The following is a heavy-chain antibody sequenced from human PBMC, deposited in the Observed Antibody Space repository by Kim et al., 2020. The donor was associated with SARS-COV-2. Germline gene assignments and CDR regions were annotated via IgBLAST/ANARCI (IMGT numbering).Heavy chain of an antibody. CDR2: ISGSGGST. CDR1: GFTFSSYA. Sequence: GGSLRLSCAASGFTFSSYAMSWVRQAPGKGLEWVSAISGSGGSTDYADSVKGRFTISRDNSKNTLYLQMNSLRAEDTAVYYCAKVGLYGWPSMVRGGYFDVLGQGNLVTVSS. D-gene: IGHD3-10*01. J-gene: IGHJ4*02. V-gene: IGHV3-23*01. CDR3: AKVGLYGWPSMVRGGYFDV.